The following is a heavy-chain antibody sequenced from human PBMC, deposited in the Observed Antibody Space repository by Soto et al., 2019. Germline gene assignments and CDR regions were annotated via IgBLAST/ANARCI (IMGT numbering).Heavy chain of an antibody. D-gene: IGHD3-16*02. CDR2: IYYSGST. CDR3: ARGRIMITFGGVIPEYYFDY. V-gene: IGHV4-59*01. CDR1: GGSISSYY. J-gene: IGHJ4*02. Sequence: SETLSLTCTVSGGSISSYYWSWIRQPPGKGLEWIGYIYYSGSTNHNPSLKSRVTISVDTSKNQFSLKLSSVTAADTAVYYCARGRIMITFGGVIPEYYFDYWGQGTLVTVSS.